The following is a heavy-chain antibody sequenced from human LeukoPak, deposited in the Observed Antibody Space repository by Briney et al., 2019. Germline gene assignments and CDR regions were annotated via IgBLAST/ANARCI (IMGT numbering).Heavy chain of an antibody. CDR3: VREEGY. J-gene: IGHJ4*02. CDR1: GYLFSTYW. CDR2: IKQDGSHK. Sequence: GGSLRLSCAASGYLFSTYWMYWVRQAPGKGLEWVANIKQDGSHKYYVDSVKGRFTISRDNAKNSLYLQMNSMRVEDTAVYYCVREEGYSGQGNLVTASS. V-gene: IGHV3-7*01.